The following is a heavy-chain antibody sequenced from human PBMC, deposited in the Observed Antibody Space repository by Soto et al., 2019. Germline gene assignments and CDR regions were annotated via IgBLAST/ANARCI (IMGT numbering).Heavy chain of an antibody. V-gene: IGHV3-66*01. CDR2: IYSGGNT. J-gene: IGHJ6*03. Sequence: EVQLVESGGGLVQPGGSLRLSCSASGFTVSNNFMTWVRQAPGKGLEWVSVIYSGGNTYHADSVKGRFTISRDSSQNTVYLQMNSLRADDTAVYFCARDLAATGTWYVDVWGKGTTVTVSS. CDR1: GFTVSNNF. D-gene: IGHD6-13*01. CDR3: ARDLAATGTWYVDV.